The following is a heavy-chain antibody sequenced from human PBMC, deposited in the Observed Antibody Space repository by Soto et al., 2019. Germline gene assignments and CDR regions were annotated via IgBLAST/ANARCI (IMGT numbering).Heavy chain of an antibody. Sequence: SETLSLTCTVSGGSISTYYWSWIRQPPGKGLEWIGYINYSGRTNYNPSLKSRVTVSLDTSKNQFSLKLRSVTAADTAVFYCARYAGSSWFDYWGQGTLVTVSS. J-gene: IGHJ4*02. V-gene: IGHV4-59*01. CDR1: GGSISTYY. CDR3: ARYAGSSWFDY. CDR2: INYSGRT. D-gene: IGHD6-13*01.